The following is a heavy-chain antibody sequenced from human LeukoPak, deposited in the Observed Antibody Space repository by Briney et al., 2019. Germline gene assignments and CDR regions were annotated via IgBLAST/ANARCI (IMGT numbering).Heavy chain of an antibody. J-gene: IGHJ4*02. V-gene: IGHV4-39*07. CDR1: GGSISSTTYY. Sequence: SETLSLTCSVSGGSISSTTYYWGWIRQPPGKGLEWIGSIYHSGSTYYNPSLKSRVTISVDTSKNQFSLKLSSVTAADTAVYYCARDGDYVGYWGQGTLVTVSS. CDR2: IYHSGST. CDR3: ARDGDYVGY. D-gene: IGHD3-10*02.